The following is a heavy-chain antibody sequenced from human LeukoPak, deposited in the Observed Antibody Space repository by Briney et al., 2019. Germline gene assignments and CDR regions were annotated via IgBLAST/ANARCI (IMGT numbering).Heavy chain of an antibody. CDR1: GFTFSSYA. D-gene: IGHD2-2*01. Sequence: QAGGSLRLSCAASGFTFSSYAMSWVRQAPGKGLEWVSAISGSGGSTYYADSVKGRFTISRDNSKNMLYLQMNSLRAEDTAVYYCAKEPDIVVVPAAEFDYWGQGTLVTVSS. CDR3: AKEPDIVVVPAAEFDY. J-gene: IGHJ4*02. CDR2: ISGSGGST. V-gene: IGHV3-23*01.